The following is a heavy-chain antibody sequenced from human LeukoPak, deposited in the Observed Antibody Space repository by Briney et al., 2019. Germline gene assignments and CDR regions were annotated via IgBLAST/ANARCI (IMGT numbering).Heavy chain of an antibody. J-gene: IGHJ4*02. Sequence: GGSLRLSCTASGFTFGDYGMSWIRQAPGKGLEWVANINQDGTEKYYVDSVKGRFTISRDYAKNSLYLQMNSLRVEDTAVYYCAKVAKYYYGPETYYFFEQWGQGTPVTASS. D-gene: IGHD3-10*01. CDR1: GFTFGDYG. CDR2: INQDGTEK. V-gene: IGHV3-7*01. CDR3: AKVAKYYYGPETYYFFEQ.